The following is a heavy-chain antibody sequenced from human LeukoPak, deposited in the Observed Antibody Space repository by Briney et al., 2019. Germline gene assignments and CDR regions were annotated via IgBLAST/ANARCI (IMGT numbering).Heavy chain of an antibody. CDR3: ARDSDAWTNWFDP. D-gene: IGHD3-16*01. CDR1: GFTFSSYW. J-gene: IGHJ5*02. V-gene: IGHV3-74*01. CDR2: INSDGSST. Sequence: PGGSLRLSCAASGFTFSSYWMHWVRQAPGKGLVWVSRINSDGSSTSYADSVKGRFTISRDNAKNTLCLQMNSLRADDTAVYYCARDSDAWTNWFDPWGQGTLVTVSS.